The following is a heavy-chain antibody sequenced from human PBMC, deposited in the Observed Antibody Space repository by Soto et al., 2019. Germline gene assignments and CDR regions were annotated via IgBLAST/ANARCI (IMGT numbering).Heavy chain of an antibody. V-gene: IGHV4-39*01. CDR1: GGSISSSSYY. J-gene: IGHJ6*02. Sequence: SETLSLTCTVSGGSISSSSYYWGWIRQPPGKGLEWIGSIYYSGSTYYNPSLKSRVTISVDTSKNQFSLKLSSVTAADTAVYYCARHDFYGSGSYPHYGMDVWGQGTTVTVS. CDR3: ARHDFYGSGSYPHYGMDV. D-gene: IGHD3-10*01. CDR2: IYYSGST.